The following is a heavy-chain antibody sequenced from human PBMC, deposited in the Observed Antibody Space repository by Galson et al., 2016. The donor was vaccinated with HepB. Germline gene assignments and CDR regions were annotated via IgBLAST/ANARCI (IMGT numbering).Heavy chain of an antibody. V-gene: IGHV3-23*01. CDR3: ARDELEGADYYDSSGSAGY. J-gene: IGHJ4*02. D-gene: IGHD3-22*01. Sequence: SLRLSCAASGFTFTTYAMSWVRQPPGKGLEWVSAISGSGDSTYYADSVKGRFTISRDNAKSSLYLQMNSLGAEDTAVYYCARDELEGADYYDSSGSAGYWGQGTLVTVSS. CDR2: ISGSGDST. CDR1: GFTFTTYA.